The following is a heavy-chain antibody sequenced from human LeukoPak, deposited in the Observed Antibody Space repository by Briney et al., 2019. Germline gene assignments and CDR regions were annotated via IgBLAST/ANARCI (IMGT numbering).Heavy chain of an antibody. CDR1: GGSISSYY. Sequence: PSETLSLTCTVSGGSISSYYWSWIRQPAGKGLEWILRIYTSGSTNYNPSLKSRVTMSVDTSKNQFSLKLSSVTAADTAVYYCAGSFYDSSGYYTFWGQGTLVTVSS. CDR3: AGSFYDSSGYYTF. D-gene: IGHD3-22*01. V-gene: IGHV4-4*07. CDR2: IYTSGST. J-gene: IGHJ4*02.